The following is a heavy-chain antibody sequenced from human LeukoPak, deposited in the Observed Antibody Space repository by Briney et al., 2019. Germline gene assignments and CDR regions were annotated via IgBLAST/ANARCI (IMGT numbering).Heavy chain of an antibody. Sequence: SGPTLVNPTETLTLTCTVSGFSLSNARMGVSWIRQPPGKALEWLAHIFSNDEKSYSTSLKSRLTISKDTSKSQVVLTMTNMDPVDTATYYCARMGCSGGSCYSSLTSNWFDPWGQGTLVTVSS. V-gene: IGHV2-26*01. CDR2: IFSNDEK. CDR3: ARMGCSGGSCYSSLTSNWFDP. CDR1: GFSLSNARMG. J-gene: IGHJ5*02. D-gene: IGHD2-15*01.